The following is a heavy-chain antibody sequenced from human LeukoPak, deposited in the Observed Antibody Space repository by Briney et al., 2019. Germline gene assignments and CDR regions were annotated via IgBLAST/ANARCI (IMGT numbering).Heavy chain of an antibody. CDR3: ARRPLTN. Sequence: ASETLSLTCAVYGGSFSGYYWSWIRQPPGKGLEWIGEINHSGSTNYNPSLKSRVTISVDTSKNQFSLKLSSVTAADTAVYYCARRPLTNWGQGTLVTVSS. D-gene: IGHD3-3*01. CDR1: GGSFSGYY. V-gene: IGHV4-34*01. CDR2: INHSGST. J-gene: IGHJ4*02.